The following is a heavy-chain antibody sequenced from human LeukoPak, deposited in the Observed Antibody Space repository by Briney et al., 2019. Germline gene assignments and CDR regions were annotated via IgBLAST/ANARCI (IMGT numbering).Heavy chain of an antibody. CDR2: FYNSGRS. Sequence: SETLSLTCTVSDDSISDYYRGWIRQPPGKGLEWIGYFYNSGRSTYNPSLKSRVTISADTSKNQFSLKLSSVTAADTAVYYCARLKGYSSGWYPSYYFDYWGQGTLVTVSS. CDR3: ARLKGYSSGWYPSYYFDY. J-gene: IGHJ4*02. CDR1: DDSISDYY. D-gene: IGHD6-19*01. V-gene: IGHV4-59*08.